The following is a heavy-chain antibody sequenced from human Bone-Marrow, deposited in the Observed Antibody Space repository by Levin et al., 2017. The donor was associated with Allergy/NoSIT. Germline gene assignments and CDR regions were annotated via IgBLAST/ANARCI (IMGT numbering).Heavy chain of an antibody. D-gene: IGHD6-13*01. Sequence: GESLKISCAASGFTFSTYAINWVRQAPGKGLEGVSSIRGRGGSTYYADSVKGRFTISRDNSKNTLYLQTNSLRVEDTAVYYCAKDISSSWSTDDLDCWGQGTLVTVSS. V-gene: IGHV3-23*01. CDR1: GFTFSTYA. J-gene: IGHJ4*02. CDR3: AKDISSSWSTDDLDC. CDR2: IRGRGGST.